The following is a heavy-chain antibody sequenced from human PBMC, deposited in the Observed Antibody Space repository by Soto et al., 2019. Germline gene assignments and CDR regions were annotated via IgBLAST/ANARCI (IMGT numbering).Heavy chain of an antibody. Sequence: LSXGASIITFSSYSMNWVLPAPGKGLEWVSSISGNSNYMYYADSVKGRFTISRDNAKNSMYLQMNSLRAEDTAVYYCAREMIGSGSYDYWGQGILVTVSS. CDR1: IITFSSYS. J-gene: IGHJ4*02. D-gene: IGHD3-10*01. CDR2: ISGNSNYM. CDR3: AREMIGSGSYDY. V-gene: IGHV3-21*06.